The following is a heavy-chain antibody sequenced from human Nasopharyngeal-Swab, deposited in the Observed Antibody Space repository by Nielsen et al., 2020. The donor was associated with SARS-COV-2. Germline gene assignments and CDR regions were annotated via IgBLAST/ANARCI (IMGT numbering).Heavy chain of an antibody. J-gene: IGHJ6*02. V-gene: IGHV4-39*01. CDR2: LSSLVLL. Sequence: WIRQPPGKGLEWLCLLSSLVLLYYNPPLKSRVTISVDTSKNQFSLKLSSVTAADTAVYYCARRVARAPRHEGDYYYGMDVWGQGTTVTVSS. D-gene: IGHD3-16*01. CDR3: ARRVARAPRHEGDYYYGMDV.